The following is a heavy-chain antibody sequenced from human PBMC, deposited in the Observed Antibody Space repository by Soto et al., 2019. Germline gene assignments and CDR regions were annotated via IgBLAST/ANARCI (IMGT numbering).Heavy chain of an antibody. CDR1: GGSISSGAYY. CDR2: IYYSGST. V-gene: IGHV4-31*03. Sequence: SETLSLTCTVSGGSISSGAYYWSWIRQHPEKGLEWIGYIYYSGSTYYNPSLKSRVTISVDTSKNQFSLKLSSVTAADTAVYYCARVRAITIFGEVSIDSWFDPWGQGTLVTVSS. CDR3: ARVRAITIFGEVSIDSWFDP. J-gene: IGHJ5*02. D-gene: IGHD3-3*01.